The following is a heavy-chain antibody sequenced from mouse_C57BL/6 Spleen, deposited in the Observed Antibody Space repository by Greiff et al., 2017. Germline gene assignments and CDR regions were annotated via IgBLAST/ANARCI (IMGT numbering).Heavy chain of an antibody. D-gene: IGHD2-4*01. CDR1: GYTFTSYW. J-gene: IGHJ2*01. CDR2: IYPSDSET. CDR3: ARWDDYDRRFDY. Sequence: QVQLQQPGAELVRPGSSVKLSCKASGYTFTSYWMDWVKQRPGQGLEWIGNIYPSDSETHYNQKFKDKATLTVDKSSSTAYMQLSSLTSEDSAVYYCARWDDYDRRFDYWGQGTTLTVSS. V-gene: IGHV1-61*01.